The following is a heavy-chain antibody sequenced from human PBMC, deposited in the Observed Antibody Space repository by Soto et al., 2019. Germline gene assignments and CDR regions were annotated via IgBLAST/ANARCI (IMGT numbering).Heavy chain of an antibody. V-gene: IGHV3-30-3*01. D-gene: IGHD2-8*01. Sequence: QVQLLESGGGVVQPGRSLRLSCAASGFTFSSYAMHWVRQPPGKGLEWVAVVSNDGRNKFYADSVRGRFTISRDNSKNTVYLEMDSLRVEATAVFYCARGQHGLDHWGQGSLVLVSP. CDR2: VSNDGRNK. CDR1: GFTFSSYA. CDR3: ARGQHGLDH. J-gene: IGHJ4*02.